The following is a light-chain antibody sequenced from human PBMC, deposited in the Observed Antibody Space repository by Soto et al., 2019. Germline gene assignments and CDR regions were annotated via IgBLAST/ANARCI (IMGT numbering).Light chain of an antibody. Sequence: QSALTQPASVSGSPGQSITISCTGTTNDVGLYNYVSWYQRHPGKAPKLMIYDVTNRPSGVSYRFSGSKSGNTASLTLSGLQAEDEADYYCSSYTSSSTLVFGGGTKVTVL. J-gene: IGLJ2*01. CDR1: TNDVGLYNY. CDR3: SSYTSSSTLV. CDR2: DVT. V-gene: IGLV2-14*01.